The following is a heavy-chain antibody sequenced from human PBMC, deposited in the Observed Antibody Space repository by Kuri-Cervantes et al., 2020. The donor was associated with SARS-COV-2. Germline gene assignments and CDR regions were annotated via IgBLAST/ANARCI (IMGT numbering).Heavy chain of an antibody. CDR3: AKERYSSSSAYDMDV. Sequence: ETLSLTCAASGFTFSSYAMSWVRQAPGKGLEWVSAISGSGGSTYYADSVKGRFTISRDNSKNTLYLQMNSLRAEDTAVYYCAKERYSSSSAYDMDVWGQGTTVTVSS. CDR1: GFTFSSYA. CDR2: ISGSGGST. D-gene: IGHD6-13*01. V-gene: IGHV3-23*01. J-gene: IGHJ6*02.